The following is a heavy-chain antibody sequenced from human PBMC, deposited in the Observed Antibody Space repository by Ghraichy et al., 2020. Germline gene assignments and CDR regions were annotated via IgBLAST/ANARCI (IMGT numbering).Heavy chain of an antibody. J-gene: IGHJ4*02. CDR1: GFTFSNYA. CDR3: AKHSGYSYDTTFDY. CDR2: ISGSGAGT. V-gene: IGHV3-23*01. D-gene: IGHD5-18*01. Sequence: LSLTCAASGFTFSNYAMSWVRQAPGKGLEWVSGISGSGAGTYYADSVKGRFTISRDNSKNTLYLQVNSLRAEDTAVYYCAKHSGYSYDTTFDYWGQGTLVTVSS.